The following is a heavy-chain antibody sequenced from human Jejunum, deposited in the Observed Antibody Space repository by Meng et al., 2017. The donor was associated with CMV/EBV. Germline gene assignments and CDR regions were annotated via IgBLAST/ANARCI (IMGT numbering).Heavy chain of an antibody. J-gene: IGHJ6*02. V-gene: IGHV3-20*03. D-gene: IGHD3-10*01. CDR3: ARNYRGSGSYGTHGMDV. Sequence: FGDYGLTWVRQAPGKGLEWVSGINWNGGSSDYEDSVKGRFTISRDNAKNSLYLQMNGLRAEDTALYYCARNYRGSGSYGTHGMDVWGQGTTVTRLL. CDR1: FGDYG. CDR2: INWNGGSS.